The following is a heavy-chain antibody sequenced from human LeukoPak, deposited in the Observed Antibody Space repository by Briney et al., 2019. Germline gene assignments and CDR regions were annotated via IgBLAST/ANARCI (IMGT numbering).Heavy chain of an antibody. J-gene: IGHJ4*02. D-gene: IGHD2-2*01. CDR2: ISGSGGRP. V-gene: IGHV3-23*01. CDR1: GFTFSSCA. CDR3: ARHPEPGYCSSTSCHESYFDY. Sequence: GGSLRLSCAASGFTFSSCAMSWVRQAPGKGLEWVSAISGSGGRPYYADSVKGRFTISRDNSRNTLYLQMNSLRAEDTAVYYCARHPEPGYCSSTSCHESYFDYWGQGTLVTVSS.